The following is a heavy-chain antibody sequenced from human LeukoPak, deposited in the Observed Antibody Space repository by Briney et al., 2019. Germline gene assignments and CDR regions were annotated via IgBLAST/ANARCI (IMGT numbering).Heavy chain of an antibody. D-gene: IGHD6-6*01. V-gene: IGHV4-59*08. J-gene: IGHJ3*02. CDR2: IYYSGST. CDR3: AKQSISARRGSDT. CDR1: GDTISSYY. Sequence: SETLSLTWPVSGDTISSYYMSWFRQPPGKGLEYIGYIYYSGSTDYNPSLKSRVTISVDTSNHFSPVLTSVTAADTAVYYCAKQSISARRGSDTWGQGTMVTVSS.